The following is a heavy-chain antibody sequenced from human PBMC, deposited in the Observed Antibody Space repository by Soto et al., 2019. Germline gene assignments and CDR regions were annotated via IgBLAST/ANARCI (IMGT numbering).Heavy chain of an antibody. CDR1: GFTFSSYG. CDR2: ISYDGSNK. Sequence: GGSLRLSCAASGFTFSSYGMHWVRQAPGKGLEWVAVISYDGSNKYYADSVKGRFTISRDNSRNTLYLQMNSLRAEDTAVYYCAKDVFDCSGGSCYLTAPYGMDVWGQGTTVTVSS. CDR3: AKDVFDCSGGSCYLTAPYGMDV. J-gene: IGHJ6*02. D-gene: IGHD2-15*01. V-gene: IGHV3-30*18.